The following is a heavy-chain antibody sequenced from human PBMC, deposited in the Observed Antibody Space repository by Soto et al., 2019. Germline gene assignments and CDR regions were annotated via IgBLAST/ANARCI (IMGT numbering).Heavy chain of an antibody. CDR2: INPGGGST. J-gene: IGHJ1*01. V-gene: IGHV1-46*01. CDR1: GYNFSSYY. D-gene: IGHD3-3*01. CDR3: ATAGLRFLVWYH. Sequence: ASVKVSCKASGYNFSSYYMHWVRQAPGQGLEWMGIINPGGGSTTYAQKFKGRVTMTRDTSTTTVYMELRSLTSEDTASYYCATAGLRFLVWYHSGQGTPVTVSS.